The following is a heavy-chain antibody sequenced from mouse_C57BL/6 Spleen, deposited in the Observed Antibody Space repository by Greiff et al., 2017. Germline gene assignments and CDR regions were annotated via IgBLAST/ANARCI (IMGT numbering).Heavy chain of an antibody. CDR1: GYTFTSYW. J-gene: IGHJ2*01. D-gene: IGHD2-4*01. Sequence: VQLQQPGAELVKPGASVKLSCKASGYTFTSYWMHWVKQRPGQGLEWIGMIHPNSGSTNYNEKFKSKATLTVDKSSGTAYMQLSSLTSEDSAVYDCARERLREDDDWGQGTTLTVAS. CDR3: ARERLREDDD. V-gene: IGHV1-64*01. CDR2: IHPNSGST.